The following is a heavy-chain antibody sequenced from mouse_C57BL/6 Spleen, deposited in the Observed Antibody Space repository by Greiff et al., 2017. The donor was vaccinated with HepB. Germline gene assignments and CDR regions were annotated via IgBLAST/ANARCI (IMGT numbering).Heavy chain of an antibody. V-gene: IGHV5-9-1*02. CDR2: ISSGGDYI. CDR1: GFTFSSYA. D-gene: IGHD2-5*01. J-gene: IGHJ1*03. Sequence: EVQVVESGEGLVKPGGSLKLSCAASGFTFSSYAMSWVRQTPEKRLEWVAYISSGGDYIYYADTVKGRFTISRDNARNTLYLQMSSLKSEDTAMYYCTRDNYSNYWYFDVWGTGTTVTVSS. CDR3: TRDNYSNYWYFDV.